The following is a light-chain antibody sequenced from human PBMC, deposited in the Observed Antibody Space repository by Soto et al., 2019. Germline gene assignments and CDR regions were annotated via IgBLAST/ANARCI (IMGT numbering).Light chain of an antibody. CDR2: EVS. CDR1: SSDVGGYNY. J-gene: IGLJ3*02. CDR3: SSYTSSSTLYV. V-gene: IGLV2-14*01. Sequence: QSALTQPASVSGSPGQSITISCTGTSSDVGGYNYVSWYQQHPGKAPKLMIYEVSNRPSGVSNRFSGSQSGNTASLTISGLQAEDEADYYCSSYTSSSTLYVFGGGTKVTAL.